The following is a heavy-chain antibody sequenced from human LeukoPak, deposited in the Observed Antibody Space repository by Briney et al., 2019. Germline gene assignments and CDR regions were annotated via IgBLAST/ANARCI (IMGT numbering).Heavy chain of an antibody. V-gene: IGHV4-39*01. D-gene: IGHD6-25*01. Sequence: SETLSLTCNVSGVSISSSSYYWGWIRQSPGKGLEWIGSIYSSGSTYYNSSLKSRVTISIDTSKNQVSLKMSSVTAADTAVYYCAKSGGYGLIDYWGQGTLVTVSS. CDR1: GVSISSSSYY. CDR3: AKSGGYGLIDY. J-gene: IGHJ4*01. CDR2: IYSSGST.